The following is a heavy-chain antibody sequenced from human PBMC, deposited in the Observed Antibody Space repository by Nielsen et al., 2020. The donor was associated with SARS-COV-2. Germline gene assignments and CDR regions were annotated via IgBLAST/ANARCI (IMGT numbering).Heavy chain of an antibody. V-gene: IGHV3-53*01. Sequence: GESLKISCAASGFTVSSNYMSWVRQAPGKGLEWVSVIYSGGSTYYADSVKGRFTISRDNSKNTLYLQMNSLRAEDTAVYYCARDDYGSGGFDYWGQGTLVTVS. CDR2: IYSGGST. J-gene: IGHJ4*02. CDR3: ARDDYGSGGFDY. D-gene: IGHD3-10*01. CDR1: GFTVSSNY.